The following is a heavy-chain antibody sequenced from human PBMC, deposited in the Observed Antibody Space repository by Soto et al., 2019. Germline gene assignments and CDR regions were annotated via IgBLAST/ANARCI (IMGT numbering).Heavy chain of an antibody. D-gene: IGHD1-1*01. CDR2: IYSTGNT. Sequence: QVQLQESGPGLVKPSQTLSLTCTVSGGSISSGGTGSYWTWIRQLPGKGLEWIGYIYSTGNTYYTPSLKSRPTTSIDTSENQFSLKLTSVTAADTAVYFCASGHDAYKVRYWGQGTLVTVSS. CDR3: ASGHDAYKVRY. V-gene: IGHV4-31*03. CDR1: GGSISSGGTGSY. J-gene: IGHJ4*02.